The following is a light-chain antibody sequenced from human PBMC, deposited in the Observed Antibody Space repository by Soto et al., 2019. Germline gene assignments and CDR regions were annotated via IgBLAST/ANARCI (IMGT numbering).Light chain of an antibody. J-gene: IGKJ5*01. V-gene: IGKV3-15*01. Sequence: EIVMTQSPVTLSVSPGERATLSCRASQNISRSLAWYQQKPGQGPSLLIYGTSTRAGGVPARFSGSGSGTDFTLTISSLEPEDFAVYYCQQRSTFGQGTRLEI. CDR2: GTS. CDR3: QQRST. CDR1: QNISRS.